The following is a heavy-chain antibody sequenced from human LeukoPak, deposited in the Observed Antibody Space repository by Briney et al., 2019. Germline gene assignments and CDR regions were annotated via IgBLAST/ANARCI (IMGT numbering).Heavy chain of an antibody. V-gene: IGHV3-30-3*01. D-gene: IGHD3-10*01. J-gene: IGHJ4*02. CDR3: ARERGGSGFFDY. CDR2: ISYDGSNK. Sequence: GGSLRLSCAASGFTFSSYAMHWVRQAPGKGLEWVAVISYDGSNKYYADSVKGRFTISRDNSKNMLYLQMNSLRAEDTAVYYCARERGGSGFFDYWGQGTLVTVSS. CDR1: GFTFSSYA.